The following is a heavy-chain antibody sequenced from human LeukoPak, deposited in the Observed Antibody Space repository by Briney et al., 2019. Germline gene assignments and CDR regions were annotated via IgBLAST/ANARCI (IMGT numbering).Heavy chain of an antibody. J-gene: IGHJ5*02. D-gene: IGHD1-26*01. CDR1: GFTFSSYS. Sequence: GGSLRLSCAASGFTFSSYSMNWVRQAPGKGLEWVAFIRYDGSNKYYADSVKGRFTISRDNSKNTLYLQMNSLRAEDTAVYYCAKESSGSYYWSNWFDPWGQGTLVTVSS. V-gene: IGHV3-30*02. CDR3: AKESSGSYYWSNWFDP. CDR2: IRYDGSNK.